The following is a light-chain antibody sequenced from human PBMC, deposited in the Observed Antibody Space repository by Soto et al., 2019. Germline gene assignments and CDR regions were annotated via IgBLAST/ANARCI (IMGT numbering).Light chain of an antibody. J-gene: IGLJ3*02. CDR2: EVN. Sequence: QSALTQPASVSGSPGQSITISCTGTSSDVGGYDYVSWYQHHPGKAPKLMIYEVNNRPSGVSNRFSGSKSGNTASLTISGRQAEDEADYFCSSYTRTNTRVFGGGTKLTVL. CDR1: SSDVGGYDY. CDR3: SSYTRTNTRV. V-gene: IGLV2-14*01.